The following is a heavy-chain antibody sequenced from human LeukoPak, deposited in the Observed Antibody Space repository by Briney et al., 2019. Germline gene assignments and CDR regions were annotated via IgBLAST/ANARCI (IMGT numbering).Heavy chain of an antibody. V-gene: IGHV4-39*01. J-gene: IGHJ4*02. CDR3: AVAGPEFFDY. Sequence: KPSETLSLTGTVSGGSISSSNYYWVWIRPPPGKGLEWIGSIYYSGSSYYNPSLKSRVTISVDKAKNQFSLKLSSVTAADTAVYYCAVAGPEFFDYWGQGTLVTVSS. CDR1: GGSISSSNYY. CDR2: IYYSGSS. D-gene: IGHD6-19*01.